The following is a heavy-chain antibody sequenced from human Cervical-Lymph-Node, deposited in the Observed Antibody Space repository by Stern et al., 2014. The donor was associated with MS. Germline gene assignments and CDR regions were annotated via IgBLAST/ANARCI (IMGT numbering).Heavy chain of an antibody. V-gene: IGHV5-51*01. D-gene: IGHD1-26*01. Sequence: VQLVQSGAEVKEPGESLKISCQGSGYSFITYWIGWVRQMPGKGLEWMGVIYPGDFDTKYSPSFEGQVTISADKSINTAYLQWSSLKASDTAIYYCARVSGSYPPTDYFYYGMDVWGQGTAVTVSS. J-gene: IGHJ6*02. CDR3: ARVSGSYPPTDYFYYGMDV. CDR2: IYPGDFDT. CDR1: GYSFITYW.